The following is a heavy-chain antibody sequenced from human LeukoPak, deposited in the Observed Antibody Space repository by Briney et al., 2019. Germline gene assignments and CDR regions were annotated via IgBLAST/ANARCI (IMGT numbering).Heavy chain of an antibody. D-gene: IGHD3-10*01. Sequence: TETLSLTCTVSGRSISSYYWSRIRQPPGKGLEWIVSIYYSGRTNNNPSLENPLNISVGTSKNQFSLKLSSVTAADTAVYYCAREGRFFDYYGSGVDYYYYYMDVWGKGTTVTVSS. CDR3: AREGRFFDYYGSGVDYYYYYMDV. CDR1: GRSISSYY. J-gene: IGHJ6*03. CDR2: IYYSGRT. V-gene: IGHV4-59*01.